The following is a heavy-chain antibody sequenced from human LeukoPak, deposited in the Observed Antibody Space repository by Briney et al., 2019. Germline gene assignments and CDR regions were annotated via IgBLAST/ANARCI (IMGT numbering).Heavy chain of an antibody. V-gene: IGHV4-39*01. CDR2: IYYSGTT. CDR1: GGSISSSSCY. Sequence: SETLSLTCTVSGGSISSSSCYWGWIRQPPGKGLEWIGSIYYSGTTYYNPSLGGRVSLSADTSKNAFFMEVHSVTAADSAMYYCARHTIFCSFINCSPFDPWGQGTLVTVSS. J-gene: IGHJ5*02. D-gene: IGHD3-3*01. CDR3: ARHTIFCSFINCSPFDP.